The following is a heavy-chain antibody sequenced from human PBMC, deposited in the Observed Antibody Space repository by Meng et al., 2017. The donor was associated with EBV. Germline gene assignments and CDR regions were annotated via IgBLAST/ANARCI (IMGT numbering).Heavy chain of an antibody. D-gene: IGHD2-2*01. CDR1: GASVSGGTFH. CDR2: IYDGGTT. Sequence: QVQQQESGPGLVKPSETLSPTCTVSGASVSGGTFHWSWIRQPPGRELQWIGYIYDGGTTIYNPSLKSRVTIFLDTSRNQFSLGLRSVTTADTAVYYCAKSSSSTPGVVDSWGQGTLVTVSS. CDR3: AKSSSSTPGVVDS. J-gene: IGHJ4*02. V-gene: IGHV4-61*01.